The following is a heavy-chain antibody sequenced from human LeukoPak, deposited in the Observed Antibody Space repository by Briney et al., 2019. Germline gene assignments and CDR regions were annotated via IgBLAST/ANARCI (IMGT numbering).Heavy chain of an antibody. CDR3: ARGSGSLGAFDI. V-gene: IGHV3-64*01. D-gene: IGHD1-26*01. CDR2: ISSNGGST. J-gene: IGHJ3*02. CDR1: GFTFSSYA. Sequence: GGSLRLSCAASGFTFSSYAMHWVRQAPGKGLEYVSAISSNGGSTYYANSVKGRFTISRDNSKNPLYLQMGSLRAEDMAVYYCARGSGSLGAFDIWGQGTMVTVSS.